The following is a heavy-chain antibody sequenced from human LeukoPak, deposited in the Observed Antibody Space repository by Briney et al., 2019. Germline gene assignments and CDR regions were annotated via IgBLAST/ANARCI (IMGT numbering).Heavy chain of an antibody. Sequence: SETLSLTCTVSGGSISSYYWSWIRQPPGKGLEWIGYIYYSGSTNYNPSLKSRVTISVDTSKNQFSLKLSSVTAADTAVYYCARVGIYYDYVWGSYGPCWFDPWGQGTLVTVSS. V-gene: IGHV4-59*01. CDR2: IYYSGST. D-gene: IGHD3-16*01. J-gene: IGHJ5*02. CDR1: GGSISSYY. CDR3: ARVGIYYDYVWGSYGPCWFDP.